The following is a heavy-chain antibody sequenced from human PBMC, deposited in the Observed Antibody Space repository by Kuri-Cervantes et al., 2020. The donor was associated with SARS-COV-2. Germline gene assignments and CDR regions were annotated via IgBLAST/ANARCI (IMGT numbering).Heavy chain of an antibody. CDR1: GGTFSSYA. D-gene: IGHD3-10*01. Sequence: SVKVFCKASGGTFSSYAISWVRQAPGQGLEWLGGIIPIFGTANYAQKFQGRVTITADESTSTAYMELSNLRSEDTAVYYCARKSYYYGSGSYYGSRPYYYYYGMDVWGQGTTVTVSS. V-gene: IGHV1-69*13. J-gene: IGHJ6*02. CDR3: ARKSYYYGSGSYYGSRPYYYYYGMDV. CDR2: IIPIFGTA.